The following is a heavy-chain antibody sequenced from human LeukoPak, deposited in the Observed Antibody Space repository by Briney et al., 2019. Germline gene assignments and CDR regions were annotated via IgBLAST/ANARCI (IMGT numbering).Heavy chain of an antibody. CDR2: IYYSGSA. Sequence: SETLSLTCTVSGGSISSYYWSWIRQPPGKGLEWIGYIYYSGSANYNPSLKSRVTISVDTSKNQFSLKLSSVTAADTAVYYCARGGSSHNWFDPWGQGTLVTVSS. J-gene: IGHJ5*02. CDR1: GGSISSYY. CDR3: ARGGSSHNWFDP. V-gene: IGHV4-59*01. D-gene: IGHD3-10*01.